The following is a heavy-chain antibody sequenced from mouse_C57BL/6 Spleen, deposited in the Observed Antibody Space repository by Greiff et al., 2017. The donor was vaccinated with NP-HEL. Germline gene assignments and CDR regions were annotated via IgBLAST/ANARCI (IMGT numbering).Heavy chain of an antibody. CDR3: ARVPIPYYAMDY. Sequence: QVQLQQPGAELVRPGTSVKLSCKASGYTFTSYWMHWVKQRPGQGLEWIGVIDPSDSYTNYNQKFKGKATLTVDTSSSTAYMQLSSLTSEDSAVYYCARVPIPYYAMDYWGQGTSVTVSS. J-gene: IGHJ4*01. CDR1: GYTFTSYW. V-gene: IGHV1-59*01. CDR2: IDPSDSYT.